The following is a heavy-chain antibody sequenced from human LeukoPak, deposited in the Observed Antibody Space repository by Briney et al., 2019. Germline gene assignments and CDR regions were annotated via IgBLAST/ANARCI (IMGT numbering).Heavy chain of an antibody. D-gene: IGHD2-15*01. V-gene: IGHV1-18*01. Sequence: GASVKVSCKASGYSFSSFGITWVRQAPGQGLEWIGWISSYDGDTNYAEKYQTRVTMSRDPATSTAYMELRSLTSDDTAVYYCARDPIVVGVTISRYYGLDVWGQGTTVTVSS. CDR2: ISSYDGDT. CDR3: ARDPIVVGVTISRYYGLDV. CDR1: GYSFSSFG. J-gene: IGHJ6*02.